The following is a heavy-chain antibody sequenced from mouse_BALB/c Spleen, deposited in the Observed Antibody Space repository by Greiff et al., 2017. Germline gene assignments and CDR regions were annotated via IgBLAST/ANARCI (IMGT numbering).Heavy chain of an antibody. D-gene: IGHD1-1*01. CDR2: IYPYNGGT. J-gene: IGHJ4*01. CDR3: ARSPLYYGYAMDY. CDR1: GYTFTDYN. Sequence: EVQLQQSGPELVKPGASVKISCKASGYTFTDYNMHWVKQSHGKSLEWIGYIYPYNGGTGYNQKFKSKATLTVDNSSSTAYMELRSLTSEDSAVYYCARSPLYYGYAMDYWGQGTSVTVSS. V-gene: IGHV1S29*02.